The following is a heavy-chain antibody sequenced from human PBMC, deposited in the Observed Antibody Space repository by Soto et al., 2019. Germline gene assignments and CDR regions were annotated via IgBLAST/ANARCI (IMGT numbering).Heavy chain of an antibody. CDR2: ISYDGSNK. Sequence: GGSLRLSCAASGFTFSSYGMHWVRQAPGKGLEWVAVISYDGSNKYYADSVKGRFTISRDNSKNTLYLQMNSLRAEDTAVYYCAKDGEYYDFWSGSPPEYYYYYGMDVWGQGTTVTVSS. J-gene: IGHJ6*02. CDR3: AKDGEYYDFWSGSPPEYYYYYGMDV. CDR1: GFTFSSYG. D-gene: IGHD3-3*01. V-gene: IGHV3-30*18.